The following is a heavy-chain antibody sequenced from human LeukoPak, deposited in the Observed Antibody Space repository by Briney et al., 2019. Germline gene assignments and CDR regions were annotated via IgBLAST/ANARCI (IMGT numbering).Heavy chain of an antibody. CDR1: GFTFSSYG. V-gene: IGHV3-33*01. D-gene: IGHD4-23*01. CDR3: ARKEVYGGKGFGFWVDYFDY. CDR2: IWYDGSNK. J-gene: IGHJ4*02. Sequence: GRSLRLSCAASGFTFSSYGMHWVRQAPGKGLEWVAVIWYDGSNKYYADSVKGRFTISRDNSKNTLYLQMNSLRAEDTAVYYCARKEVYGGKGFGFWVDYFDYWGQGTLVTVSS.